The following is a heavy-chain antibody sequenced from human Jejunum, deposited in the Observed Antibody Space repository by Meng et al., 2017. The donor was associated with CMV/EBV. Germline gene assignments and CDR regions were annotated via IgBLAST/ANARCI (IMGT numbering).Heavy chain of an antibody. CDR2: INGYNGNT. D-gene: IGHD2-2*01. J-gene: IGHJ4*02. Sequence: FTRYGISWVRQAPGRGLQWMGWINGYNGNTNYPQKFQGRVTMTTDTSASTAYMELRSLISDDTAVYFCARGGRSCSSASCYEFDYWGQGTLVTVSS. V-gene: IGHV1-18*01. CDR1: FTRYG. CDR3: ARGGRSCSSASCYEFDY.